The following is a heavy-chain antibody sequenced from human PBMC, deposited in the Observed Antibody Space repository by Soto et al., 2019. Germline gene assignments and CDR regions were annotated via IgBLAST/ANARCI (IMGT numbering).Heavy chain of an antibody. CDR1: GGTFSRYA. Sequence: QVQLVQSGPEVRKPGSSVKVSCKASGGTFSRYAINWVRQAPGQGLEWMGGIIPLFGTTNYAQRFKGRVTMTADESTSTAYMELSSLRSEDAAVYYCASASIHDNSWYFWFDPWGQGTLVTVSS. CDR3: ASASIHDNSWYFWFDP. J-gene: IGHJ5*02. CDR2: IIPLFGTT. D-gene: IGHD6-13*01. V-gene: IGHV1-69*01.